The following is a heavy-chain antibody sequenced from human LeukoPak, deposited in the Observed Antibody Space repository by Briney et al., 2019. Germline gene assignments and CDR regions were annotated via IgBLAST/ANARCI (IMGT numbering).Heavy chain of an antibody. D-gene: IGHD1-26*01. Sequence: PGGSLRLSCAASGFTFNGYWMSWVRQAPGKGLEWVANIKQDGSKEYYVDSVKGRFTISRDNAKNSLYLQMNSLRAEDTAVYYCATSGWETSRAWGQGTLVTVSS. CDR3: ATSGWETSRA. J-gene: IGHJ5*02. V-gene: IGHV3-7*03. CDR2: IKQDGSKE. CDR1: GFTFNGYW.